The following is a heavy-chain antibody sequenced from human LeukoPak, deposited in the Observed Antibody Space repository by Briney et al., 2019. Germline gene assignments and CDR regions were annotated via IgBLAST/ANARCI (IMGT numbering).Heavy chain of an antibody. V-gene: IGHV3-33*08. CDR1: GFTFSSYA. CDR3: ARDAVVGATRGRDFDY. J-gene: IGHJ4*02. CDR2: VWYDGINK. Sequence: GGSLKLSCAASGFTFSSYAMSWVRQAPGKGLEWVAVVWYDGINKFYADSVKGRFTISRDNSNNTLYLQMDSLRIEDTAVYYCARDAVVGATRGRDFDYWGQGTLVTVSS. D-gene: IGHD1-26*01.